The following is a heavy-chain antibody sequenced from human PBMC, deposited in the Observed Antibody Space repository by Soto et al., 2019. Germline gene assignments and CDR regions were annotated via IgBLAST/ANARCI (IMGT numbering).Heavy chain of an antibody. CDR1: GFTFSSSA. V-gene: IGHV3-23*01. CDR3: AKGGGGDHGL. CDR2: ISPNADIT. Sequence: EMQLLESGGGLVQPGGSLRLSCEASGFTFSSSAMSWVRQAPGKGLDWVSAISPNADITNYADSVKGRFTISRHNSRNPLFLQMTGLKVEDTAVYYLAKGGGGDHGLWGQGTLVAVSS. D-gene: IGHD2-21*02. J-gene: IGHJ4*02.